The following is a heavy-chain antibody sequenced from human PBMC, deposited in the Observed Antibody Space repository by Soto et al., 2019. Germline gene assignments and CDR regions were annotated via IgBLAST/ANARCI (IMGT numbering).Heavy chain of an antibody. J-gene: IGHJ6*02. CDR2: IYYSGST. CDR3: ARDGSSSWHYYGMDV. CDR1: GGSISGVGTY. Sequence: PSETLSLTCTVSGGSISGVGTYWSWIRQHPGKGLEWIGYIYYSGSTYYNPSLKSRVTISVDTSKNQFSLKLSSVTAADTAVYYCARDGSSSWHYYGMDVWGQGTTVTVSS. D-gene: IGHD5-12*01. V-gene: IGHV4-31*03.